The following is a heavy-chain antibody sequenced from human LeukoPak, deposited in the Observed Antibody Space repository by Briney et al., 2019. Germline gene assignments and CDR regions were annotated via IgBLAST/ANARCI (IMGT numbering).Heavy chain of an antibody. J-gene: IGHJ4*02. Sequence: SETLSLTCAVYGGSFSDYYWSWIRQPPGKGLEWIGEINHRAATNYNPSLKSRVTISVDKTNNQFSLMLTSVTAADTAVYYCVRNDYYSADYWGRGTLVTVSS. CDR1: GGSFSDYY. V-gene: IGHV4-34*01. CDR3: VRNDYYSADY. CDR2: INHRAAT. D-gene: IGHD2-21*01.